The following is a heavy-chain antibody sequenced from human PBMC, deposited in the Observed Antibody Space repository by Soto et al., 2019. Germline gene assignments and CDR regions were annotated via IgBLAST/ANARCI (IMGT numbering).Heavy chain of an antibody. Sequence: ASVKVSCKAPGYTFTGYYMHWVRQAPGQGLEWMGWINLNSGGTNYAQKFQGRVTMTRDTSISTAYMELSRLRSDDTAVYYCASRGTVTTAEVMDVWGQGTTSTFSS. CDR2: INLNSGGT. CDR1: GYTFTGYY. J-gene: IGHJ6*02. CDR3: ASRGTVTTAEVMDV. V-gene: IGHV1-2*02. D-gene: IGHD4-17*01.